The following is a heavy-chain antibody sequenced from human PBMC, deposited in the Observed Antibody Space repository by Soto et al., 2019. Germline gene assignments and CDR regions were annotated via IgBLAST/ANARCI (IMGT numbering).Heavy chain of an antibody. CDR1: GGTFSSYA. CDR2: IIPIFGTA. CDR3: ARRKRGYSGYDPYYFDY. V-gene: IGHV1-69*13. D-gene: IGHD5-12*01. Sequence: SVKVSCKASGGTFSSYAISWVRQAPGQGLEWMGGIIPIFGTANYAQKFQGRVTITADESTSTAYMELSSLRSEDTAVYYCARRKRGYSGYDPYYFDYWGQGTLVTVSS. J-gene: IGHJ4*02.